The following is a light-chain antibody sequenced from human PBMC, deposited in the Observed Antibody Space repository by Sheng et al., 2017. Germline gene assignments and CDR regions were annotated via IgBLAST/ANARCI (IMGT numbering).Light chain of an antibody. V-gene: IGKV1-5*03. Sequence: DIQMTQSPSTLSASVGDRVTITCRASQSISSWLAWYQQKPGKAPKILIYKASSLESGVPSRFSGSGSGTEFTLTISSLQPDDSATYYCQQYSNYWTFGQGTKLEIK. CDR2: KAS. J-gene: IGKJ1*01. CDR3: QQYSNYWT. CDR1: QSISSW.